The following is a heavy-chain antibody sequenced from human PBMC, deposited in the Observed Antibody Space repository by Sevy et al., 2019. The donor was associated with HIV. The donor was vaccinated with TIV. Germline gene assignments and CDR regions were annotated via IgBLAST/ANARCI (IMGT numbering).Heavy chain of an antibody. V-gene: IGHV3-30*02. CDR1: GFTFSNFG. CDR3: AKDLAGPGRRYFDC. D-gene: IGHD6-13*01. Sequence: GGSLRLSCTASGFTFSNFGMHWVRQVPGKGLEWVTFIRYDGSDKYYAASVKGRFTISRDDSKNTLYLQMDSLRAEDTAIYYCAKDLAGPGRRYFDCWGQGTLVTVSS. CDR2: IRYDGSDK. J-gene: IGHJ4*02.